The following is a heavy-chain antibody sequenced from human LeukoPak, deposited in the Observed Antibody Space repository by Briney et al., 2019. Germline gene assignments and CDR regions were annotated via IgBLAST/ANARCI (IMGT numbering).Heavy chain of an antibody. J-gene: IGHJ5*02. D-gene: IGHD3-22*01. CDR2: IYYSGST. V-gene: IGHV4-30-4*01. CDR3: ARYSFDSSGYHT. Sequence: SETLSLTCTVSGGSISSGDYYWSWIRQPPGKGLEWIGYIYYSGSTYYNPSLKSRITISVDTSKNQFSLRLTSVTAADTAVYYCARYSFDSSGYHTWGQGTLVTVSS. CDR1: GGSISSGDYY.